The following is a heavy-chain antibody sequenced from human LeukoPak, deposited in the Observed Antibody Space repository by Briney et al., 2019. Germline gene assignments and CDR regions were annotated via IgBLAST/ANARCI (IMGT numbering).Heavy chain of an antibody. J-gene: IGHJ6*03. CDR1: RGSISSLY. CDR3: AIFSDSYSSGYMDI. D-gene: IGHD1-26*01. Sequence: PSETLSLTCTVSRGSISSLYWSWIRLPAGEGMGWMGRIYISGSITYNPPLKSRIPMSVATSKNQFSLKVTSVSVADTGWSLCAIFSDSYSSGYMDIWGKGTTVTVSS. V-gene: IGHV4-4*07. CDR2: IYISGSI.